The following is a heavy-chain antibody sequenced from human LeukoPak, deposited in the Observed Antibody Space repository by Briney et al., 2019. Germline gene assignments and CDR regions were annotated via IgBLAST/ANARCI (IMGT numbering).Heavy chain of an antibody. D-gene: IGHD6-13*01. Sequence: GGSLRLSCAASGFTFSSYGMHWVRQAPGKGLEWVAVISYDGSNKYYADSVKGRFTISRDNSKNTLYLQMNSLRAEDTAVYYCAKAQYSSSWSRDRYYYYYGMDVWGQGTTVTVSS. J-gene: IGHJ6*02. CDR3: AKAQYSSSWSRDRYYYYYGMDV. V-gene: IGHV3-30*18. CDR2: ISYDGSNK. CDR1: GFTFSSYG.